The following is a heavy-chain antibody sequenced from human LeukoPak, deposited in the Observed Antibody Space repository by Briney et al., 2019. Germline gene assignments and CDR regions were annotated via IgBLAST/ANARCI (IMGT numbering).Heavy chain of an antibody. CDR3: ARHMVRGVNFDY. CDR1: GFTFSSYA. J-gene: IGHJ4*02. D-gene: IGHD3-10*01. V-gene: IGHV3-23*01. Sequence: GGSLRLSCAASGFTFSSYAMSWVRQAPGKGLEWVSAISGSGGSTYYADSVKGRFTISRDNSKNTLYLQMNSLRAEDTAVYYCARHMVRGVNFDYWGQGTLVTVSS. CDR2: ISGSGGST.